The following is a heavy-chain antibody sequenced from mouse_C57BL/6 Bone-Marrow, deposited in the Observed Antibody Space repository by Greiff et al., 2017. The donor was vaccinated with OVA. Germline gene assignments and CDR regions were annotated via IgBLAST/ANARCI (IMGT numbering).Heavy chain of an antibody. CDR1: GFNIKDYY. CDR2: IDPEDGET. CDR3: ARRYYGSTSIYYFDY. Sequence: EVKLMESGAELVKPGASVKLSCTASGFNIKDYYMHWVKQRTEQGLEWIGRIDPEDGETKYAPKFQGKATITADTSSNTAYLQLSSLTSEDTAVYYCARRYYGSTSIYYFDYWGQGTTLTVSS. V-gene: IGHV14-2*01. J-gene: IGHJ2*01. D-gene: IGHD1-1*01.